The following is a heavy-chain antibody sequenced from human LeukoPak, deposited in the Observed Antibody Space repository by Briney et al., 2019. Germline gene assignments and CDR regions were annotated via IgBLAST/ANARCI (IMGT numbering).Heavy chain of an antibody. D-gene: IGHD3-22*01. CDR1: GFTFDDYA. J-gene: IGHJ3*02. CDR3: ARDPYDNGGYAAFDI. V-gene: IGHV3-9*01. Sequence: DPGRSLRLSCAASGFTFDDYAMHWVRQAPGKGLEWISGISWSSGDIIYADSVKGRFTISRDNAQSSLYLHMNSLRADDTAVYYCARDPYDNGGYAAFDIWGQGTMVTVSS. CDR2: ISWSSGDI.